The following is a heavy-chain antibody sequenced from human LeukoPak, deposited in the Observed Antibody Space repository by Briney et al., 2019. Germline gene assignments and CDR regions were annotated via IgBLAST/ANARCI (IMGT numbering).Heavy chain of an antibody. CDR1: GFTFSSYA. D-gene: IGHD4-17*01. CDR2: ISPTGGAI. Sequence: PGGSLRLSCAASGFTFSSYAMSWVRQAPGKGLERVSSISPTGGAIFYADSVRGRFTISRDSAKSSLFLQMNSLKAEDTALYFCARQDYGDSDAFDIWGQGTMVTVSS. J-gene: IGHJ3*02. CDR3: ARQDYGDSDAFDI. V-gene: IGHV3-21*01.